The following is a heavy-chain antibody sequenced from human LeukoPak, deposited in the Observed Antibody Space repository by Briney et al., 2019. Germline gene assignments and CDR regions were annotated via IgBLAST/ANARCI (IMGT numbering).Heavy chain of an antibody. Sequence: ASVKVSCKASGYTFTRYGISWVRQAPGQGLEWMGWISAYNGNTNYAQKLQGRVTMTTDTSTSTANMELRSLRSDDTAVYSCARVLTSCLDYWGQGTLVTVSS. CDR2: ISAYNGNT. V-gene: IGHV1-18*01. CDR3: ARVLTSCLDY. CDR1: GYTFTRYG. J-gene: IGHJ4*02. D-gene: IGHD2-2*01.